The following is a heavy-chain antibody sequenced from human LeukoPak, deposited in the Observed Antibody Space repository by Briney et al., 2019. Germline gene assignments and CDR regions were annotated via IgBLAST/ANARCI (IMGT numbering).Heavy chain of an antibody. CDR1: GYTFTSYG. V-gene: IGHV1-18*01. CDR3: ARGQNYDSSGYYTVFDY. CDR2: ISAYNCNT. J-gene: IGHJ4*02. D-gene: IGHD3-22*01. Sequence: ASVKVSCKASGYTFTSYGISWVRQAPGQGLEGMGWISAYNCNTNYAQKLQGRVTMTTDRSTSKDYMEVRSQRSDDTAVYYCARGQNYDSSGYYTVFDYWGQGTLVTVSS.